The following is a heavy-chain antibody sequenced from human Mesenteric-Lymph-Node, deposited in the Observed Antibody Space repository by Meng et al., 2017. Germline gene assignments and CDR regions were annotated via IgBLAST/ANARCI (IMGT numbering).Heavy chain of an antibody. D-gene: IGHD3-22*01. Sequence: QGPVPGLVQPSQPLSLTCTVSGGSISSGDYYWSWIRQPPGKGLEWIGYIYYSGSTYYNPSLKSRVTISVDTSKNQFSLKLSSVTAADTAVYYCARGYYDSSGYGYWYFDLWGRGTLVTVSS. CDR1: GGSISSGDYY. J-gene: IGHJ2*01. V-gene: IGHV4-30-4*01. CDR2: IYYSGST. CDR3: ARGYYDSSGYGYWYFDL.